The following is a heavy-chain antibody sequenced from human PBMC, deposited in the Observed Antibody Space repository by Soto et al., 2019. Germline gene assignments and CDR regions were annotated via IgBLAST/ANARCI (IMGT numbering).Heavy chain of an antibody. CDR2: IYYSGST. D-gene: IGHD3-22*01. V-gene: IGHV4-31*03. CDR3: ARVSYYHDSSGYYPNAFDI. J-gene: IGHJ3*02. CDR1: GGSISSGGYY. Sequence: SETLSLTCTVSGGSISSGGYYWSWIRQHPGKGLEWIGYIYYSGSTYYNPSLKSRVTISVDTSKNQFSLKLSSVTAADTAVYYCARVSYYHDSSGYYPNAFDIWGQGTMVTVSS.